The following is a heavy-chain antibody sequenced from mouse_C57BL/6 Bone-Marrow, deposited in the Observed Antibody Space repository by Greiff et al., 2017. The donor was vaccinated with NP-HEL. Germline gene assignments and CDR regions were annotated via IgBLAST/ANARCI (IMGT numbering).Heavy chain of an antibody. CDR2: IDPANGNT. CDR3: ARGAIDYDYDSAWFAD. J-gene: IGHJ3*01. Sequence: EVQLQQSVAELVRPGASVKLSCTASGFNIKNTYMHWVKQRPEQGLEWIGRIDPANGNTKYAPKFQGKATITADTSSNTAYLRLSSLTSEDTAIYYWARGAIDYDYDSAWFADWGQGTLVTVSA. V-gene: IGHV14-3*01. D-gene: IGHD2-4*01. CDR1: GFNIKNTY.